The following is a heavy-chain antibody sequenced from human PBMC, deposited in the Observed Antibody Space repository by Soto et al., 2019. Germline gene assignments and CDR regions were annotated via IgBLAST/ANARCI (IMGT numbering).Heavy chain of an antibody. V-gene: IGHV4-59*01. D-gene: IGHD3-9*01. J-gene: IGHJ4*02. CDR2: IYYSGTT. CDR3: ARAADYDILTGLVTDKNTNRNFDY. Sequence: SETLSLTCTVSGGSISGNYWSWIRQPPGKGLEWIGYIYYSGTTNYNPSLKSRVAMSVDTSKNQFTLKLSSVTAADTAVYYCARAADYDILTGLVTDKNTNRNFDYWGQGTLVTVS. CDR1: GGSISGNY.